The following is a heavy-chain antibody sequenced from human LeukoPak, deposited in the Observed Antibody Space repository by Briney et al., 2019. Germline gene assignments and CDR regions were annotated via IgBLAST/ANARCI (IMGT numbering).Heavy chain of an antibody. V-gene: IGHV3-74*01. CDR2: IKSDGITI. Sequence: GGSLRLSCAASGFTFSNYMMHWVRQAPGKGLVWVSRIKSDGITITYADSVKGRFTISRDNSKNTLYLQMNSLRAEDTAVYYCARETAAGFDYWGQGTLVTVSS. D-gene: IGHD6-13*01. CDR3: ARETAAGFDY. J-gene: IGHJ4*02. CDR1: GFTFSNYM.